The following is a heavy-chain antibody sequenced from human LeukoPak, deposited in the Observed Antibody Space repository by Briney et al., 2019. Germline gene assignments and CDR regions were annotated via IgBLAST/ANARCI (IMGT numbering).Heavy chain of an antibody. CDR3: ASPYSGSYYRSGGAFDI. CDR1: GFSFFSYA. J-gene: IGHJ3*02. Sequence: GGSLRLSCAGSGFSFFSYAMGWVRQAPGKGLEWVSLISVSSGSTIYYADSVKGRFTISRDNAKNSLYLQMNSLRAEDTAVYYCASPYSGSYYRSGGAFDIWGQGTMVTVSS. V-gene: IGHV3-11*01. D-gene: IGHD1-26*01. CDR2: ISVSSGSTI.